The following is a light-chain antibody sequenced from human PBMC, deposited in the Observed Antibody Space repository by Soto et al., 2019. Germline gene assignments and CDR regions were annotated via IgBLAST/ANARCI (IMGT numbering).Light chain of an antibody. V-gene: IGLV2-14*01. CDR1: SSDIGGYKY. Sequence: ALTQPASVSGSPGQSITISCTGTSSDIGGYKYVSWYQQHPGKAPKLMIYDVSNRPSGVSNRFSGSKSGNTATLTISGLQGEDEAEYSCSSYTGGSTYVFGTGTKVTVL. CDR2: DVS. CDR3: SSYTGGSTYV. J-gene: IGLJ1*01.